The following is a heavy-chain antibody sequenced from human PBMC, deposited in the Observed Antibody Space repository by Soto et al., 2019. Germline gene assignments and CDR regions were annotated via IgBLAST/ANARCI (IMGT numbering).Heavy chain of an antibody. D-gene: IGHD6-19*01. V-gene: IGHV1-24*01. J-gene: IGHJ4*02. CDR2: FDHEDGET. Sequence: ASVKVSCKVSGYTLTELSMHWVRQDPGKGLEWMGGFDHEDGETIYVQKFQGRITMTEDISTDTAYMELSILRSEDTVVYYCAPAKPAVYSSGWYGFDYWGQGTLVTVSS. CDR3: APAKPAVYSSGWYGFDY. CDR1: GYTLTELS.